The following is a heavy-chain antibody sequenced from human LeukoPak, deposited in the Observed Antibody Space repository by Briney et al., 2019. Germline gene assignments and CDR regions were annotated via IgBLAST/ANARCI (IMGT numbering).Heavy chain of an antibody. D-gene: IGHD4-11*01. V-gene: IGHV4-34*01. CDR3: AREGDYSNYRRTSTLDY. Sequence: PSETLSVTCAVYGGSFSGYYWSWIRQPPGKGLEWIGEINHSGSTNYNPSLKSRVTISVDTSKNQFSLKLSSVTAADTAVYYCAREGDYSNYRRTSTLDYWGQGTLVTVSS. J-gene: IGHJ4*02. CDR1: GGSFSGYY. CDR2: INHSGST.